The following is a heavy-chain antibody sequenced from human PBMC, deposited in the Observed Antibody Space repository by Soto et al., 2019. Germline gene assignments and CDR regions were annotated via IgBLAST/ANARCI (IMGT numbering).Heavy chain of an antibody. CDR3: ARDIGSYAYAEGY. V-gene: IGHV4-4*07. CDR2: VYSSGTT. J-gene: IGHJ4*02. CDR1: AGSSNSYW. D-gene: IGHD3-10*01. Sequence: SETLSLTCSVSAGSSNSYWWSWIRQPAGKRLEWNGRVYSSGTTDYNPSLNSRATMSVERSKNQFSLKLTCVTDADTAVYYCARDIGSYAYAEGYWGQGIQVTVSS.